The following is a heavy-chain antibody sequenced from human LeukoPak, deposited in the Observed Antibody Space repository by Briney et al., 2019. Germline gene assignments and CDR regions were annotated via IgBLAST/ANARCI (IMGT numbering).Heavy chain of an antibody. CDR3: ARPYYYDSSGSFDY. Sequence: ASVKVSCKASGYTFTGYYMHWVLQAPGQGLEWMGWINPNSGGTNYAQKFQGRVTMTRDTSISTAYMELSRLRSDDTAVYYCARPYYYDSSGSFDYWGQGTLVTVPS. V-gene: IGHV1-2*02. J-gene: IGHJ4*02. D-gene: IGHD3-22*01. CDR2: INPNSGGT. CDR1: GYTFTGYY.